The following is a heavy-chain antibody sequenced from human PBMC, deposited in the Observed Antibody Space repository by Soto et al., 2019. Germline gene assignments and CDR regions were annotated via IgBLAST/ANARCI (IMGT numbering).Heavy chain of an antibody. CDR1: GYTFTNYN. CDR3: ARAEPYSTSSPVDS. Sequence: QVQLVQSGAEVKKPGASVKVSCKTSGYTFTNYNINWVRQATGQGLEWMGWMNPNSGNTGYAQKFQGRVTMTRNTSITTAYMELSSLRSGDTAVYYCARAEPYSTSSPVDSWGQGTLVTVSS. CDR2: MNPNSGNT. J-gene: IGHJ4*02. D-gene: IGHD6-6*01. V-gene: IGHV1-8*01.